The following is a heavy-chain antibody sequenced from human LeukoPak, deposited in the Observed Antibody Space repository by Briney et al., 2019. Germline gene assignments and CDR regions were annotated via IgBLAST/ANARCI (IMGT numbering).Heavy chain of an antibody. CDR3: AKDNRRHYTSGPNPDSLH. Sequence: GESLRLSCTASGFTFSNFCMGWVRQAPGKGLKWVANIKQDETEKFYLGSVKGRFTISRDNAKNSLYLQMNSLRVEDTAFYYCAKDNRRHYTSGPNPDSLHWGQGALVTVSS. CDR1: GFTFSNFC. CDR2: IKQDETEK. V-gene: IGHV3-7*03. J-gene: IGHJ4*02. D-gene: IGHD6-19*01.